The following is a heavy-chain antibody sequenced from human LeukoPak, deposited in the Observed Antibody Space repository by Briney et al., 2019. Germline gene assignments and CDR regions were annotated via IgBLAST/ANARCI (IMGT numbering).Heavy chain of an antibody. J-gene: IGHJ5*02. CDR1: GFTFSDYY. CDR2: ISSSGSTI. CDR3: ASHADFWSGYNWFDP. D-gene: IGHD3-3*01. V-gene: IGHV3-11*04. Sequence: PGGSLRLSCAASGFTFSDYYMSWIRQAPGKGLEWVSYISSSGSTIYYADSVKGRFTISRDNAKNSLYLQMNSLRAEDTAVYYCASHADFWSGYNWFDPWGQGTLVTVSS.